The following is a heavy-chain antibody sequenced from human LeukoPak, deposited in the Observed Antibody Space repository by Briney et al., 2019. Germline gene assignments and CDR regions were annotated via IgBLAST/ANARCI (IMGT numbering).Heavy chain of an antibody. CDR2: IYPGDSDT. Sequence: GESLKISCKGSGYSFTSYWITWVRQMPGKGLEWMGIIYPGDSDTRYSPSFQGQVTISADKSINTAYLQWSSLKASDTAMYYCARHIIPTVTTAHYYYYYMDVWGKGTTVTISS. J-gene: IGHJ6*03. D-gene: IGHD4-17*01. CDR3: ARHIIPTVTTAHYYYYYMDV. CDR1: GYSFTSYW. V-gene: IGHV5-51*01.